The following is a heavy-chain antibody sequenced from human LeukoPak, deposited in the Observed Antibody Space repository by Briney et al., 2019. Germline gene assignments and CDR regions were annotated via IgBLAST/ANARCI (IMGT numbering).Heavy chain of an antibody. J-gene: IGHJ4*02. CDR1: GYIFISYT. CDR2: INADNGNT. D-gene: IGHD3-10*01. CDR3: ARDGVRESKGSFDY. V-gene: IGHV1-3*01. Sequence: ASVKVSCKASGYIFISYTIYWVRQAPGQRLEWMGWINADNGNTKYSQKFQDRVTITRDTSASTAYMELSSLKFEDTAMYYCARDGVRESKGSFDYWGQGTLVSVSS.